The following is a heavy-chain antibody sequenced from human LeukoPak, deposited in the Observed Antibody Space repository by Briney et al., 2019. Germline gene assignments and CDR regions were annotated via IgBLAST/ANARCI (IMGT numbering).Heavy chain of an antibody. CDR3: AKDRYDFWSGCPPPYYFDY. CDR1: GHTFSGYA. Sequence: GGSLRLSRAASGHTFSGYALRGVPDPPGKGRESVSDISGSGDNTQYADSAKGRFSLSRDNSKNTLYLQMTSLRAEDTAIYFCAKDRYDFWSGCPPPYYFDYWGQRTLVAVSS. J-gene: IGHJ4*02. CDR2: ISGSGDNT. D-gene: IGHD3-3*01. V-gene: IGHV3-23*01.